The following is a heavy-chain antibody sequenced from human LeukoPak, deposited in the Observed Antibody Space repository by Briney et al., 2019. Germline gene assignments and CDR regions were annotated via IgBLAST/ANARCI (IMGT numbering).Heavy chain of an antibody. D-gene: IGHD3-10*01. Sequence: IASETDGGATDYAAPVKGRFTISRDDSKNTLNLQMNSLKTEDTAVYYCTTGIRGDWGQGTLVTVSS. J-gene: IGHJ4*02. CDR3: TTGIRGD. V-gene: IGHV3-15*04. CDR2: IASETDGGAT.